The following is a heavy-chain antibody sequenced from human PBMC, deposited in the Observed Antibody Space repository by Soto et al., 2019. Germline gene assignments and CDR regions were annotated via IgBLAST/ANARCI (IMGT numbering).Heavy chain of an antibody. J-gene: IGHJ4*02. CDR2: IYYSGST. V-gene: IGHV4-31*03. Sequence: QVQLQESGPGLVKPSQTLSLTCTVSGGSISSGGYYWSWIRQHPGKGLEWIGYIYYSGSTYYNPSLKSRVTISVDTSKNQFSLKLSSVTAADTAVYYRARGRGTISGYYPFFDYWGQGTLVTVSS. CDR1: GGSISSGGYY. CDR3: ARGRGTISGYYPFFDY. D-gene: IGHD3-22*01.